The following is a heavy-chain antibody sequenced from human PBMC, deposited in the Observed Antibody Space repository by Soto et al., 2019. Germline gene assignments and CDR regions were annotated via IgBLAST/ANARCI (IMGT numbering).Heavy chain of an antibody. CDR1: GGSISSGGYY. D-gene: IGHD2-15*01. CDR2: IYYSGST. CDR3: AVIPEYAGSCGSTPHPFFFDY. J-gene: IGHJ4*02. Sequence: TSETLSLTCTVSGGSISSGGYYWSWIRQHPGKGLEWIGYIYYSGSTYYNPSLKSRVTISVDTSKNQCSLKLRSVTAADTDLYYCAVIPEYAGSCGSTPHPFFFDYWGQGTLVTVSS. V-gene: IGHV4-31*03.